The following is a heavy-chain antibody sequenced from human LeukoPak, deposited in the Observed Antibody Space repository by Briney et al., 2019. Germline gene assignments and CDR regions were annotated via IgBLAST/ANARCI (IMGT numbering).Heavy chain of an antibody. J-gene: IGHJ3*02. D-gene: IGHD6-13*01. CDR3: AKYAGGQRTEAYGSRWSGPAFAFDI. Sequence: SETLSLTCTVSGGSIRNSNYYWGWIRQPPGKGLEWIGSIYYSGSTFYNPSLKSRVTISVDTSKNQFSLKLSSVTAADTAIYYCAKYAGGQRTEAYGSRWSGPAFAFDIWGQGTMVTVSS. CDR1: GGSIRNSNYY. CDR2: IYYSGST. V-gene: IGHV4-39*01.